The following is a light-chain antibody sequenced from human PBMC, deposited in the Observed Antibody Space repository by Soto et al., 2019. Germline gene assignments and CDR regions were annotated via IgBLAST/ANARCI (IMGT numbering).Light chain of an antibody. V-gene: IGLV1-44*01. CDR2: TDI. CDR3: AVWDDSLNGWV. J-gene: IGLJ3*02. Sequence: QSVLTQPPSASGTPGQRVTISCSGGGSNIRPNNVNWYQQLPGRAPKLLIYTDIHRPAGVPDRFSGSKSGTSASLAISGLQSEDDADYYCAVWDDSLNGWVFGGGTKLTVL. CDR1: GSNIRPNN.